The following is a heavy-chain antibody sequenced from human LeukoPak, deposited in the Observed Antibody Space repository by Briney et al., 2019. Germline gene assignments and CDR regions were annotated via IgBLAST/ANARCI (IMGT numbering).Heavy chain of an antibody. D-gene: IGHD3-10*01. Sequence: PSETLSLTCTVSGYSISSGYYWGWIRQPPGKGLEWIGSIYHSGSTYYNPSLKSRVTISVDTSKNQFSLKLSSVTAADTAVYYCAKRMVRGDYNWFDPWGQGTLVTVSS. J-gene: IGHJ5*02. CDR2: IYHSGST. V-gene: IGHV4-38-2*02. CDR3: AKRMVRGDYNWFDP. CDR1: GYSISSGYY.